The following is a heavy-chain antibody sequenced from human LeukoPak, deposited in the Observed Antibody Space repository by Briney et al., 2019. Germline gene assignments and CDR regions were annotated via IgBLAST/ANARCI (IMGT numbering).Heavy chain of an antibody. CDR2: MNPNSGNT. CDR1: GYTFTSYD. D-gene: IGHD3-22*01. V-gene: IGHV1-8*01. J-gene: IGHJ4*02. Sequence: ASVKVSCKASGYTFTSYDINWVRQATGQGLEWMGWMNPNSGNTGYAQKFQGRVTMTRNTSISTAYMELSSLRSEDPAVYYCARVFARSGYYSGYWGQGTLVTVSS. CDR3: ARVFARSGYYSGY.